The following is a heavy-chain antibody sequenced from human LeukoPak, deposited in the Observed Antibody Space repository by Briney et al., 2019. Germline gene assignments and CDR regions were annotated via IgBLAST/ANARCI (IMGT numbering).Heavy chain of an antibody. D-gene: IGHD1-7*01. Sequence: PSETLSLTCSVSGGSISSYYWSWIRQPPGKGLKWIGYIYYSGSTNYNPSLKSRVTISVDTSKNQFSLKLSSVTAADTAVYYCARDNWNYGSSVDVWGQGTTVTVSS. CDR1: GGSISSYY. CDR2: IYYSGST. V-gene: IGHV4-59*01. CDR3: ARDNWNYGSSVDV. J-gene: IGHJ6*02.